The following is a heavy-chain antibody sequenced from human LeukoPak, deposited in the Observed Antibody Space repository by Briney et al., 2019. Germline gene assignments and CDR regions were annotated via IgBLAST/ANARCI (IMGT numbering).Heavy chain of an antibody. D-gene: IGHD3-22*01. CDR2: ISGSGSTT. CDR3: AKGGRWDYYDSSH. J-gene: IGHJ3*01. V-gene: IGHV3-23*01. Sequence: LRGSLRLSCAASGLTFSSFAMTWVRQAPGKGLEWVSGISGSGSTTYYADSVKGRFTISRDNSKNTLYLQMNSLRVEDTAIYYCAKGGRWDYYDSSHWGQGTMVTVSS. CDR1: GLTFSSFA.